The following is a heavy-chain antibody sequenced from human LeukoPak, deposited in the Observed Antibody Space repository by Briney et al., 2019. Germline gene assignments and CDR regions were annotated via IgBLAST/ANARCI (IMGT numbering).Heavy chain of an antibody. D-gene: IGHD3-22*01. CDR1: GGTLSNYP. Sequence: ASVKVSCKASGGTLSNYPFSWVRQAPGQGLEWMGIINPSSGSTSYAQKFRGRVTMTRDTSTSTVYMELSSLRSEDTAVYYCARDKSWVIGFDYWGQGSLVTVSS. CDR2: INPSSGST. V-gene: IGHV1-46*01. CDR3: ARDKSWVIGFDY. J-gene: IGHJ4*02.